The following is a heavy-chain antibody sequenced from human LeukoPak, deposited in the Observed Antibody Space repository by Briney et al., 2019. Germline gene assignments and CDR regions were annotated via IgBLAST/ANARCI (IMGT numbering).Heavy chain of an antibody. V-gene: IGHV1-18*01. D-gene: IGHD3-9*01. CDR1: GYTFTSYG. J-gene: IGHJ4*02. Sequence: ASVKVSCKASGYTFTSYGISWVRQAPGQGLEWMGWISAYNGNTNYAQKLQGRVTMTTDTSTSTAYMELRSLRSDDTAVYYCARDFFDYDILTGYYNGGYWGQGTLVTVSS. CDR3: ARDFFDYDILTGYYNGGY. CDR2: ISAYNGNT.